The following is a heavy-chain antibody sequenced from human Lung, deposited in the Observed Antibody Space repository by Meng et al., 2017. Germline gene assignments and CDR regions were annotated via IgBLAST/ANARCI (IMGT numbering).Heavy chain of an antibody. V-gene: IGHV3-74*03. J-gene: IGHJ4*02. CDR1: GFTFSSYW. CDR3: ARESGYFEY. CDR2: IRGDGGSI. Sequence: GQLEESGGGLVQPGGSLRLSCAASGFTFSSYWMHWVRQAPGKGLVWVSRIRGDGGSIVYADSVKGRFTISRDNAKNTLFLQMNSLRAEDTAVYYCARESGYFEYWGQGILVTVSS.